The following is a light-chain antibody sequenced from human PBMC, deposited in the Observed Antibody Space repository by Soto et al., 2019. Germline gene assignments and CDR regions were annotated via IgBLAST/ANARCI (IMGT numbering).Light chain of an antibody. J-gene: IGKJ4*01. CDR2: ATS. CDR3: QQDNIFPLT. Sequence: DMQMIQSPSSGSASVGDKVTITCRPTHGIINLLVWYHQKPVNAPNLVIYATSALQSGVPSRFSGSGSGTDFTLTISSLQHEYVASYYRQQDNIFPLTFGGGTKVDIK. V-gene: IGKV1-12*01. CDR1: HGIINL.